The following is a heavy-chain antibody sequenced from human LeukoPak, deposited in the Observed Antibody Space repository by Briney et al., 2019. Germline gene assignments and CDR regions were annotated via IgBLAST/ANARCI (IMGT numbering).Heavy chain of an antibody. CDR2: ITATSSST. CDR3: AKLFESGTYNNFFHY. J-gene: IGHJ4*02. V-gene: IGHV3-23*01. Sequence: GSLRLSCAASQFTFSTYWMSWVRQAPGRGLEWVSAITATSSSTHDADSVQGRFTISRDNSKNTLYLQMNSLRPEDTAIYYCAKLFESGTYNNFFHYWGQGTLVTVFS. D-gene: IGHD3-10*01. CDR1: QFTFSTYW.